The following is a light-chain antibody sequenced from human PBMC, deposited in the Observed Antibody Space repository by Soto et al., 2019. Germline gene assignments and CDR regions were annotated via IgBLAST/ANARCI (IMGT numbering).Light chain of an antibody. CDR1: QSVSSN. CDR2: AAS. J-gene: IGKJ1*01. Sequence: EIVMTQSPATLSVSPGERATLSCRASQSVSSNLAWYQQKPGQAPRLLIYAASSRATGIPARFSGSGSGTEFTLTISSLQSEDFAVYYCQQYNNWPPWTFGQGTKVEIQ. V-gene: IGKV3-15*01. CDR3: QQYNNWPPWT.